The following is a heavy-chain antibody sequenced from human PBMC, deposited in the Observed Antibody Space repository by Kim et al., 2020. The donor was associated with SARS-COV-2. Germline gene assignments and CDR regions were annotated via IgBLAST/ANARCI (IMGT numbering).Heavy chain of an antibody. Sequence: GGSLRLSCAASGFTISSNYMSWVRQAPGKGLEWVSAIYGGGNTYYSESSKGRITISRDNYKNTLYLQLNSMMTEDTAADYYSRNPTYGSGTGKDDWGQET. D-gene: IGHD3-10*01. CDR2: IYGGGNT. V-gene: IGHV3-53*01. J-gene: IGHJ6*02. CDR3: SRNPTYGSGTGKDD. CDR1: GFTISSNY.